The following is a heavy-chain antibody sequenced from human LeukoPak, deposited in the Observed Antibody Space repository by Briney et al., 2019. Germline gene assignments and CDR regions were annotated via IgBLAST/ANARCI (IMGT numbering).Heavy chain of an antibody. D-gene: IGHD1-1*01. CDR3: ARDHNYAFDN. V-gene: IGHV3-48*04. Sequence: PGGSLKLSCKASGFTFSHYSMNWVRQAPGKGLEWISYIGISSGNTKYADSVKGRFTISGDNAKNSLYLQMNSLRVEDTAVYYCARDHNYAFDNWGQGTLVTVSS. J-gene: IGHJ4*02. CDR2: IGISSGNT. CDR1: GFTFSHYS.